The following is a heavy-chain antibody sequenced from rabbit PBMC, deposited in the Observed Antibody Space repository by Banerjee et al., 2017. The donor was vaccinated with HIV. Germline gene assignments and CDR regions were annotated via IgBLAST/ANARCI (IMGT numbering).Heavy chain of an antibody. CDR1: GFEFSSYG. V-gene: IGHV1S39*01. J-gene: IGHJ4*01. Sequence: QEQLVESGGGLVQPGGSLKLSCKASGFEFSSYGVSWVRQAPGKGLEWIGYIDPVFGSTYYATWASGRFTISRTSSTTVTLRMTSLTAADRATYFCARDLVGVIGWNFYLWGPGTLVTVS. CDR2: IDPVFGST. D-gene: IGHD5-1*01. CDR3: ARDLVGVIGWNFYL.